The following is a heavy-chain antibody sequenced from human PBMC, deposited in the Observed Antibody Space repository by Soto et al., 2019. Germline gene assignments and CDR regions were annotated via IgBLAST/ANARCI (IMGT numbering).Heavy chain of an antibody. CDR2: ISAYNGNT. V-gene: IGHV1-18*01. J-gene: IGHJ2*01. D-gene: IGHD2-2*03. CDR1: GYTFTSYG. Sequence: QVQLVQSGAEVKKPGASVKVSCKASGYTFTSYGISWVRQAPGQGLEWMGWISAYNGNTNYAQKLQGRVTMTTDTSTSTAYMELRSLRSADTAVYYCARNSGYCSSTSCYWWYFDLWGRGTLVTVSS. CDR3: ARNSGYCSSTSCYWWYFDL.